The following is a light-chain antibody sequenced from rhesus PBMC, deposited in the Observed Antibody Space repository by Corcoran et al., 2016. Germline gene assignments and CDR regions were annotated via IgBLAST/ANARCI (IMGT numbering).Light chain of an antibody. V-gene: IGKV1S12*01. CDR1: QNIYSN. CDR2: VSS. CDR3: THYYDNPFS. Sequence: DIQMTQSPSALSAYVGDRVTISCRESQNIYSNLAWYQQKTGKAPKLLIYVSSSLQTVIPARLRGSGSRTVFTLTLRSLQPEDSAAYYCTHYYDNPFSFGQGTKVEIK. J-gene: IGKJ2*01.